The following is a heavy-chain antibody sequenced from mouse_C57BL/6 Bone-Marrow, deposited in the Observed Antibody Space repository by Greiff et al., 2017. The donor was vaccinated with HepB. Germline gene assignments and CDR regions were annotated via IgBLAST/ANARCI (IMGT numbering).Heavy chain of an antibody. D-gene: IGHD1-1*01. CDR3: AKRSRITPDFDY. CDR1: GYTFTSYW. Sequence: VQLQQPGAELVKPGASVKLSCKASGYTFTSYWMHWVKQRPGQGLEWIGMIHPNSGRTNYNEKFKSKATLTVDKSSSTAYMQLSSLTSEDSAVYYCAKRSRITPDFDYWGQGTTLTVSS. J-gene: IGHJ2*01. V-gene: IGHV1-64*01. CDR2: IHPNSGRT.